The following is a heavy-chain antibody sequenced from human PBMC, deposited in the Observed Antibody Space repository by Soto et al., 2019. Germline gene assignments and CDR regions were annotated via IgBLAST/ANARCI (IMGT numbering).Heavy chain of an antibody. Sequence: QVQLVQSGAEVKNPGSSVKVSCQASNYLFGAFGISWVRQAPGQGLEWMGWITPYNGNTHYAEKFQDRVTMTADKSTTTAYTAVRRLTSDDPAVYFCARISARRNDFDVWGQGTVVTVSS. J-gene: IGHJ3*01. CDR2: ITPYNGNT. CDR1: NYLFGAFG. V-gene: IGHV1-18*01. CDR3: ARISARRNDFDV.